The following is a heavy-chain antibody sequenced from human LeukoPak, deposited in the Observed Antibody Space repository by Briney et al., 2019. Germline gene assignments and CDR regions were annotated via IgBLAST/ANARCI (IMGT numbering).Heavy chain of an antibody. Sequence: PGGSLRLSCAASGFTFSSYTIHWVRQAPGKGLEWVAVISSDGSNKYYADSVKGRFTISRDNSKNTLYLQMSSLGAEDTAVYYYARSGSIWQNWFDPWGQGTLVTVSS. CDR3: ARSGSIWQNWFDP. CDR2: ISSDGSNK. CDR1: GFTFSSYT. J-gene: IGHJ5*02. D-gene: IGHD6-13*01. V-gene: IGHV3-30-3*01.